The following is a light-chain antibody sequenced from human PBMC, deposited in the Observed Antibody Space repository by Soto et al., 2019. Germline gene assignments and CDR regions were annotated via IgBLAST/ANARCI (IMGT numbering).Light chain of an antibody. J-gene: IGLJ1*01. CDR3: SSFTGSSPRYV. Sequence: QSALTQPASVSGFPGESITIPCTGTSSDIGAYNYVSWYQQHPGKAPKLMIYDVSNRPSGVSDRFSASKSGNTASLTISGLQAVVESDYYCSSFTGSSPRYVFGTGTKLTVL. CDR1: SSDIGAYNY. CDR2: DVS. V-gene: IGLV2-14*01.